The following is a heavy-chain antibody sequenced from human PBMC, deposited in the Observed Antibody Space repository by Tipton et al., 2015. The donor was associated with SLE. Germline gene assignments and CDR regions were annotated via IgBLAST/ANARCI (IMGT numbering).Heavy chain of an antibody. CDR3: ARVPGDHGAFDI. V-gene: IGHV1-8*02. D-gene: IGHD3-16*01. J-gene: IGHJ3*02. Sequence: QVQLVQSGAEVKKPGASVKVSCKASGYTFTSYDINWVRQATGQGLEWMGWMNPNSGNTGYAQKFQGRVTMTTDTSTSTAYMELRSLRSDDTAVYYCARVPGDHGAFDIWGQGTMVTVSS. CDR1: GYTFTSYD. CDR2: MNPNSGNT.